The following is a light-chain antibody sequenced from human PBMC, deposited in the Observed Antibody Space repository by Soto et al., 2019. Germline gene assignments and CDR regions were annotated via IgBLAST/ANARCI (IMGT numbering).Light chain of an antibody. Sequence: QSVLTQPPSASGSPGQSVTISCTGTGSDVGDYNYVSWYQQHPGRAPKLMIYEVSKRPSGVPDRFSGSKSGNTASLTVSGLQAEDEANYYCSSYTGSSYVFGTGTKV. CDR1: GSDVGDYNY. CDR3: SSYTGSSYV. CDR2: EVS. J-gene: IGLJ1*01. V-gene: IGLV2-8*01.